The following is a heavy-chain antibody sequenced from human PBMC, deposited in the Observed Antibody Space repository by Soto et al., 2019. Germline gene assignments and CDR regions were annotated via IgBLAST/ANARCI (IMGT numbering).Heavy chain of an antibody. CDR2: INHSGST. V-gene: IGHV4-34*01. D-gene: IGHD6-6*01. Sequence: SETLSLTCAVYGGSFSGYYWSWIRQPPGKGLEWIGEINHSGSTNYNPSLKSRATISVDTSKNQFSLKLSSVTAADTAVYYCARFGSSSYYYYYGMDVWGQGTTVTVSS. J-gene: IGHJ6*02. CDR1: GGSFSGYY. CDR3: ARFGSSSYYYYYGMDV.